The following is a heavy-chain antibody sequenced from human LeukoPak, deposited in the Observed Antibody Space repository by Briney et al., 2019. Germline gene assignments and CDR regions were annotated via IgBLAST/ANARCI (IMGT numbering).Heavy chain of an antibody. CDR3: AKEGVDTVMVFDY. D-gene: IGHD5-18*01. V-gene: IGHV3-30*18. Sequence: PGGSLRLSCAASGFTFSSYGMHWVRQAPGKGLEWVAVISYDGSNKYYADSVKGRFTISRDNSKNTLYLQMNSLRAEDTAVYYCAKEGVDTVMVFDYWGQGTLVTVSS. CDR2: ISYDGSNK. J-gene: IGHJ4*02. CDR1: GFTFSSYG.